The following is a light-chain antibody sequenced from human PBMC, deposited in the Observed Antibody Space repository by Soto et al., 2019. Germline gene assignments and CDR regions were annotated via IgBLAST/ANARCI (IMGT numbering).Light chain of an antibody. J-gene: IGKJ1*01. CDR1: QSISSW. CDR3: QQYKSYSRT. CDR2: MAS. Sequence: DIQMTQSPSTLSASAGDRVTITCRASQSISSWLAWYQQKPGKVPKLLIYMASSLESGVPSRFSGSGSGTEFTLTISSLQPDDFATYYCQQYKSYSRTFGQGTKVEIK. V-gene: IGKV1-5*03.